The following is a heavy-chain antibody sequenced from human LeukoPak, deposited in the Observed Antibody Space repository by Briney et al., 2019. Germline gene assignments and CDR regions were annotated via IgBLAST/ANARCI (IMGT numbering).Heavy chain of an antibody. J-gene: IGHJ4*02. CDR3: ARDRAVAGTLDY. CDR1: GFTFSSYS. D-gene: IGHD6-19*01. V-gene: IGHV3-21*01. Sequence: GGSLRLSCAASGFTFSSYSMNWVRQAPGKGLEWVSPISSSSSYIYYADSVKGRFTISRDNAKNSLYLQMNSLRAEDTAVYYCARDRAVAGTLDYWGQGTLVTVSS. CDR2: ISSSSSYI.